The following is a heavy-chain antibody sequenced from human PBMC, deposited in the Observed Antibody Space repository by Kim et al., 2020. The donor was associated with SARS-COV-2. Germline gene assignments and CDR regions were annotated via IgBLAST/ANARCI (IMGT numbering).Heavy chain of an antibody. V-gene: IGHV3-15*01. CDR1: GFTFSNAW. D-gene: IGHD6-19*01. Sequence: GGSLRLSCAASGFTFSNAWMSWVRQAPGKGLEWVGRIKSKTDGGTTDYAAPVKGRFTISRDDSKNTLYLQMNSLKTEDTAVYYCTTSIAVAGKTIFDYWGQGTLVTVSS. CDR2: IKSKTDGGTT. J-gene: IGHJ4*02. CDR3: TTSIAVAGKTIFDY.